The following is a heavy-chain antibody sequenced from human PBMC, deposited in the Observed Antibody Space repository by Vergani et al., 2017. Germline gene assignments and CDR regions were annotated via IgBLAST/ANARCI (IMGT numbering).Heavy chain of an antibody. D-gene: IGHD6-13*01. CDR3: AKVNSLHLGFSSSWYNWFDP. CDR2: ISGSGGST. V-gene: IGHV3-23*01. CDR1: GFTFSSYA. Sequence: EVQLLESGGGLVQPGGSLRLSCAASGFTFSSYAMSWVRQAPGKGLEWVSAISGSGGSTYYADSVKGRFTISRDNSKNTLYLQMNSLRAEDTAVYYCAKVNSLHLGFSSSWYNWFDPWGQGTLVTVSS. J-gene: IGHJ5*02.